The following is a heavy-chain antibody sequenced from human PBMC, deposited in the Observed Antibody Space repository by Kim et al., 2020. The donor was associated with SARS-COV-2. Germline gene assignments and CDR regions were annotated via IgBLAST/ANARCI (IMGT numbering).Heavy chain of an antibody. D-gene: IGHD1-26*01. CDR3: TTGGSYYSYYYYGMDV. J-gene: IGHJ6*02. Sequence: GGSLRLSCAASGFTFSNAWMSWVRQAPGKGLEWVGRIKSKTDGGTTDYAAPVKGRFTISRDDSKNTLYLQMNSLKTEDTAVYYCTTGGSYYSYYYYGMDVWGQGTTVTVSS. V-gene: IGHV3-15*01. CDR1: GFTFSNAW. CDR2: IKSKTDGGTT.